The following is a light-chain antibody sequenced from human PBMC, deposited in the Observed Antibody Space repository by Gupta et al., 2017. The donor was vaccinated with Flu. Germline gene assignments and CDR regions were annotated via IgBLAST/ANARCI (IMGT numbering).Light chain of an antibody. V-gene: IGKV1-27*01. CDR3: QKDDSAPFT. Sequence: DTQLTQSPSSLSASIGDRVTITCRASQGIGSELAWYQQTPGKLPKLLIYATSTLQSGVPSRFSGGGYGTDFTLTISSLQPEDGATYYCQKDDSAPFTFGGGTKVEIK. J-gene: IGKJ4*01. CDR2: ATS. CDR1: QGIGSE.